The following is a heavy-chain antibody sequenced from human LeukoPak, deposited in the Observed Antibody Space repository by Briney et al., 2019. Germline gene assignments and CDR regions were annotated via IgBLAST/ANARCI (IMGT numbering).Heavy chain of an antibody. CDR3: ARGDGYNEGYFDY. CDR1: GGSFSGYY. V-gene: IGHV4-59*01. CDR2: IYYSGST. Sequence: SETLSLTCAVYGGSFSGYYWSWIRQPPGKGLEWIGYIYYSGSTNYNPSLKSRVTISGDTSKNQFSLKLSSVTAADTAVYYCARGDGYNEGYFDYWGQGTLVTVSS. D-gene: IGHD5-24*01. J-gene: IGHJ4*02.